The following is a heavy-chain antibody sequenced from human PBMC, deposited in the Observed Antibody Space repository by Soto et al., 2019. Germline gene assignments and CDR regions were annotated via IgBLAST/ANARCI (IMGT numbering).Heavy chain of an antibody. Sequence: ASVKVSCKASGYTFTIYDINWVLRATGQGLEWMGWMNPNSGNTGYAQKFQGRVTMTRNTSISTAYMELSSLRSEDTAVYYCATLTIFEGWDVWGQGTTVTVSS. V-gene: IGHV1-8*01. J-gene: IGHJ6*02. CDR2: MNPNSGNT. CDR3: ATLTIFEGWDV. D-gene: IGHD3-3*01. CDR1: GYTFTIYD.